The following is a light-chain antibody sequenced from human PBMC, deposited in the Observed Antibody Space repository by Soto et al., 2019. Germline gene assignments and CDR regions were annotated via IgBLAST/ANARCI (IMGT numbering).Light chain of an antibody. CDR3: QQRSNWPALT. Sequence: VLAQSPATLSLSPGGRSTLSCRASQSVSSYLAWYQRKPGQAPRLLIYDASNRATGIPARFSGSGSGTDFTLTISSLEPEDFAVYYCQQRSNWPALTFGGGTKVDI. CDR1: QSVSSY. CDR2: DAS. V-gene: IGKV3-11*01. J-gene: IGKJ4*01.